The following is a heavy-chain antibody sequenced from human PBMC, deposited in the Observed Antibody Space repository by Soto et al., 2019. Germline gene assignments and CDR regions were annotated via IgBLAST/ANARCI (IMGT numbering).Heavy chain of an antibody. J-gene: IGHJ6*01. Sequence: QVQLVESGGGVVQPGRSLRLSCAASGFTFSSYGMHWVRQAPGKGLEWVAVISYDGSNKYYADSVKGRFTISRDNSKNTLYLQMNSLRAEDTAVYYCAKENEIGYSSSNYYYYGMDVW. CDR2: ISYDGSNK. D-gene: IGHD6-6*01. CDR1: GFTFSSYG. CDR3: AKENEIGYSSSNYYYYGMDV. V-gene: IGHV3-30*18.